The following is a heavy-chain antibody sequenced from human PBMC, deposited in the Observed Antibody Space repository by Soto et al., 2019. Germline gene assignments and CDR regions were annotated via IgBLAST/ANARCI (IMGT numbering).Heavy chain of an antibody. Sequence: ASVKVSCKASGYTFTGYYMHWVRQAPGQGLEWMGWINPNSGGTNYAQKFQGWVTMTRDTSISTAYMELSRLRSDDTAVYYCARDRSGSMVRGYYYYYMDVWGKGTT. V-gene: IGHV1-2*04. D-gene: IGHD3-10*01. CDR2: INPNSGGT. CDR1: GYTFTGYY. J-gene: IGHJ6*03. CDR3: ARDRSGSMVRGYYYYYMDV.